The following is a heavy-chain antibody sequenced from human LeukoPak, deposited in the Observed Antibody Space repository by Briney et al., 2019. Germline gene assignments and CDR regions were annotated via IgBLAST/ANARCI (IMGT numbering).Heavy chain of an antibody. CDR3: ARGVMYYDSSGYLFDY. CDR2: IWYDGSNK. D-gene: IGHD3-22*01. CDR1: GFTFSSYG. Sequence: PGRSLRLSCAASGFTFSSYGMHWVRQAPGKGLEWVAIIWYDGSNKYCADSVKGRFTTSRDNSKNTLYLQMNSLRAEDTAVYYCARGVMYYDSSGYLFDYWGQGILVTVSS. V-gene: IGHV3-33*01. J-gene: IGHJ4*02.